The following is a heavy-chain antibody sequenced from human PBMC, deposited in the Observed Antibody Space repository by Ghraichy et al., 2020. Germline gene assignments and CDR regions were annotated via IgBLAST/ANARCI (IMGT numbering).Heavy chain of an antibody. J-gene: IGHJ4*02. D-gene: IGHD5-18*01. CDR3: ARGTYGYRPAGPFDY. CDR1: GGTFSSYA. CDR2: IIPIFGTA. V-gene: IGHV1-69*13. Sequence: SVKVSCKASGGTFSSYAISWVRQAPGQGLEWMGGIIPIFGTANYAQKFQSRVTITADEFTSTAYMELSSLRSEDTAVYYCARGTYGYRPAGPFDYWGQGTLVTVSS.